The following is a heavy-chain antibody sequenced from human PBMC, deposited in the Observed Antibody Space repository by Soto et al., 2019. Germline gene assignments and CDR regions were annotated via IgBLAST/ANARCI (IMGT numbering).Heavy chain of an antibody. D-gene: IGHD6-13*01. CDR2: ISGSGGST. CDR3: AKRITSLAAAGLFDY. Sequence: GGSLRLSCAASGFTFSSYAMSWVRQAPGKGLEWVSAISGSGGSTYYADSVKGRFTISRDNSKNTLYLQMNSLRAEDSAVYYCAKRITSLAAAGLFDYWGQGTLVTVSS. V-gene: IGHV3-23*01. J-gene: IGHJ4*02. CDR1: GFTFSSYA.